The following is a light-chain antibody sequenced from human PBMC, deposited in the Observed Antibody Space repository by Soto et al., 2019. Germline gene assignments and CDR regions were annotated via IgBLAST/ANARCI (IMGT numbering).Light chain of an antibody. CDR2: GAS. CDR1: QTVSSNF. CDR3: QHYNSSSEA. J-gene: IGKJ1*01. V-gene: IGKV3-20*01. Sequence: TLTVYQGARATLSCRASQTVSSNFLAWYQQRPGQAPRLLIYGASSRAAGIPDRFSGSGSGTDFTLTISRLQPDDFAIYYCQHYNSSSEAFGQGTKVDIK.